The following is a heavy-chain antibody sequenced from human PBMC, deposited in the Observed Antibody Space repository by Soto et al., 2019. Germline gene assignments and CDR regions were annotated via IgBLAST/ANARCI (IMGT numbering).Heavy chain of an antibody. Sequence: SETLSLTCTVSGGSIGSYYWSWIRQPPGKGLEWIGYIYYSGSTNYNPSLKSRVTISVDTSKNQFSLKLSSVTAADTAVYYCARAQGSGFLVSWGQGTLVTVSS. J-gene: IGHJ4*02. D-gene: IGHD3-10*01. CDR3: ARAQGSGFLVS. CDR1: GGSIGSYY. V-gene: IGHV4-59*12. CDR2: IYYSGST.